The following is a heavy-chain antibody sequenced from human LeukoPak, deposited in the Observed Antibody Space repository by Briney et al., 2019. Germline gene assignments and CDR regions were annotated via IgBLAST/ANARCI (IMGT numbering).Heavy chain of an antibody. V-gene: IGHV3-48*03. D-gene: IGHD3-10*01. J-gene: IGHJ4*02. CDR3: ARGSRYYGSGSYYKGFDY. CDR1: GFTFSSYE. CDR2: ISSSGSTI. Sequence: GGSLRLSCAASGFTFSSYEMNWVRQAPGKGLEWVSYISSSGSTIYYADSVKGRFTISRDNAKNSLYLQMNSLRAEDTAVYYCARGSRYYGSGSYYKGFDYWGQGTLVTVSS.